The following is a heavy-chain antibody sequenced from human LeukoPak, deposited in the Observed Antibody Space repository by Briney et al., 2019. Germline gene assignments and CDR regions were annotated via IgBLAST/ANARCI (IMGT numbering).Heavy chain of an antibody. D-gene: IGHD3-22*01. J-gene: IGHJ4*02. CDR3: AKQDSSGYYGGYY. V-gene: IGHV3-30*18. CDR1: GFTFSSYG. CDR2: ISYDGSNK. Sequence: PGGSLRLSCAASGFTFSSYGMHWVRQAPGKGLEWVAVISYDGSNKYYADSVKGRFTISRDNSKNTLYLQMNSLRAEDTAVYYCAKQDSSGYYGGYYWGQGTLVTVSS.